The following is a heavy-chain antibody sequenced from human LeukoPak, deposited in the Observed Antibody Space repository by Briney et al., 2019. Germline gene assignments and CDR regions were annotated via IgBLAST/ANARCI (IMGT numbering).Heavy chain of an antibody. D-gene: IGHD4-11*01. J-gene: IGHJ6*02. CDR1: GYTFTSYG. Sequence: ASVKVSCKASGYTFTSYGISWVRQAPGQGLEWIGWISAYNGNTNYAQKLQGGVTMTTDTSTSTAYMELRSLRSDDTAVYYCARNSNYPTSYYYYGMDVWGQGTTVAVSS. CDR3: ARNSNYPTSYYYYGMDV. CDR2: ISAYNGNT. V-gene: IGHV1-18*01.